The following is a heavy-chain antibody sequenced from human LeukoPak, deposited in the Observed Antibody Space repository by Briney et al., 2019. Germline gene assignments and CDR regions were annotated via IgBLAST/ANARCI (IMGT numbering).Heavy chain of an antibody. Sequence: GVSLRLSCAASGFTFSSYAMHWLRQAPGKGLEWVAVISYDGSNKYYADSVKGRFTISRDNSKNTLYLQMNSLRAEDTAVYYCARDTDRSGGFDYWGQGTLVTVSS. D-gene: IGHD3-3*01. CDR2: ISYDGSNK. J-gene: IGHJ4*02. CDR3: ARDTDRSGGFDY. V-gene: IGHV3-30-3*01. CDR1: GFTFSSYA.